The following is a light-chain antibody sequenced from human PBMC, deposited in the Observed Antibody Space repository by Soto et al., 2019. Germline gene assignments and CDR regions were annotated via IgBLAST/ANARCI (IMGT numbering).Light chain of an antibody. V-gene: IGLV2-14*01. CDR3: SSYTSSGTRV. CDR2: DVS. CDR1: SSDVGGYNY. J-gene: IGLJ1*01. Sequence: QSALTQPASVSGCPGQSITISCTGTSSDVGGYNYVSWYQQHPGKAPKLMIYDVSNRPSGVSDRFSGSKSGNTASLTISGLQAEDEADFYCSSYTSSGTRVFGTGTKLTVL.